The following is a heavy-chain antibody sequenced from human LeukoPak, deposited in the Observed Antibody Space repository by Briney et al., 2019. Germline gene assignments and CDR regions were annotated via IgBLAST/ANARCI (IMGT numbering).Heavy chain of an antibody. CDR2: IYYSGST. Sequence: SSETLSLTCTVSGGSISSYYWSWIRQPPGKGLEWIGYIYYSGSTNYNPSLKSRVTISVDTSKNQFSLKLSSVTAADTAVYYCARGRAYDSGHFDYWGQGTLVTVSS. V-gene: IGHV4-59*12. D-gene: IGHD3-22*01. CDR1: GGSISSYY. J-gene: IGHJ4*02. CDR3: ARGRAYDSGHFDY.